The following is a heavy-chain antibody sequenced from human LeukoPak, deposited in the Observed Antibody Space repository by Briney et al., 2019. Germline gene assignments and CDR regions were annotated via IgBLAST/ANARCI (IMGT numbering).Heavy chain of an antibody. D-gene: IGHD3-3*01. CDR3: ARGDFGANYYYNYMDV. V-gene: IGHV3-74*01. J-gene: IGHJ6*03. CDR2: INSDGSST. Sequence: TGGSLRLSCAASGFTFSTYAMHWVRQAPGKGLVWVSRINSDGSSTSYADSVKGRFTISRDNAKNTVYLQMNSLRAEDTAVYYCARGDFGANYYYNYMDVWGKGTTVTVSS. CDR1: GFTFSTYA.